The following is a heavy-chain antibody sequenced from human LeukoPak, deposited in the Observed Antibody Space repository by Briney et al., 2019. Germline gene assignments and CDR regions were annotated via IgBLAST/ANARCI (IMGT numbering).Heavy chain of an antibody. CDR2: IIPIFGTA. Sequence: SVTVSCKASGGTFSSYAVSWVRQAPGQGLEWMGRIIPIFGTANYAQKFQGRVTITTDESTSTAYMERSSLRSEDTAVYYCARAARYSSSSNDYWGQGTLVTVSS. CDR1: GGTFSSYA. CDR3: ARAARYSSSSNDY. V-gene: IGHV1-69*05. J-gene: IGHJ4*02. D-gene: IGHD6-6*01.